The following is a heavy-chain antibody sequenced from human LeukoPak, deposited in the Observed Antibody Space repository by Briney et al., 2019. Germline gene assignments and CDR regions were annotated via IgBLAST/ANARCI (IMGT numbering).Heavy chain of an antibody. CDR2: INHSGST. D-gene: IGHD5-18*01. J-gene: IGHJ4*02. V-gene: IGHV4-34*01. CDR3: ARGRSYGLRGVVEGLDY. CDR1: GGSFSGYY. Sequence: SETLSLTCAVYGGSFSGYYWSWIRQPPGNGLESIGEINHSGSTNYNPSLKSRVTISVDTSKNQTSPKLSSVTAADMAVYYCARGRSYGLRGVVEGLDYWGQGTLVTVSS.